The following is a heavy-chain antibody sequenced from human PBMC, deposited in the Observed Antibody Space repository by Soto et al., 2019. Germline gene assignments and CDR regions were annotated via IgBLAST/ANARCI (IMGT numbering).Heavy chain of an antibody. CDR1: GYTFTGYY. Sequence: ASVKVSCKASGYTFTGYYMHWVRQAPGQGLEWMGWINPNSGGTNYAQKFQGWVSMTRETSISTAYMELSRLRSDDTAVYYCASDPLTGDKAFDIWGQGTMVTVSS. CDR3: ASDPLTGDKAFDI. CDR2: INPNSGGT. D-gene: IGHD7-27*01. J-gene: IGHJ3*02. V-gene: IGHV1-2*04.